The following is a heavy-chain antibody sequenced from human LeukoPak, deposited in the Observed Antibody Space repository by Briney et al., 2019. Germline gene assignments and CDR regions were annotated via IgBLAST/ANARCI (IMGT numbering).Heavy chain of an antibody. V-gene: IGHV3-23*01. CDR1: GFTFRSYA. CDR3: AKDGGDGYNFPPMADY. CDR2: ITGGGSNK. Sequence: GGSLRLSCAASGFTFRSYAMRWVRQAPGKGLEWVSAITGGGSNKYYADSVKGRFTISRDNSKNTLYLQMNSLRAEDTAVYYCAKDGGDGYNFPPMADYWGQGTLVTVSS. D-gene: IGHD5-24*01. J-gene: IGHJ4*02.